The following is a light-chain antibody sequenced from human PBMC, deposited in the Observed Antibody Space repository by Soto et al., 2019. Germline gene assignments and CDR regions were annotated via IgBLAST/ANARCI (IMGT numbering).Light chain of an antibody. J-gene: IGKJ1*01. CDR2: GAS. V-gene: IGKV3-20*01. Sequence: EIVLTQSPGTLSLSPGERATLSCRASQSVSSSYLDWYQQKPGQAPRLLIYGASSRATDIPDRFSGSGSGTDFTLTISRLEPEDFAVYYCQQYGSSPRTFGQGTKVEIK. CDR3: QQYGSSPRT. CDR1: QSVSSSY.